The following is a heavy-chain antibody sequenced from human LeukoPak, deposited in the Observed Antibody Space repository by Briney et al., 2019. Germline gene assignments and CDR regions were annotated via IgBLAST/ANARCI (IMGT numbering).Heavy chain of an antibody. CDR3: AKDRVRIVVPAAMPLDYYYYGMDV. J-gene: IGHJ6*02. D-gene: IGHD2-2*01. Sequence: GGSLRLSCAASGFTFSSYGMHWVRQAPGKGLEWVSDISYDGSNKYYADSVKGRFTISRDNSKNTLYLHVNSLRAEDTAVYYCAKDRVRIVVPAAMPLDYYYYGMDVWGQGTTVTVSS. CDR2: ISYDGSNK. CDR1: GFTFSSYG. V-gene: IGHV3-30*18.